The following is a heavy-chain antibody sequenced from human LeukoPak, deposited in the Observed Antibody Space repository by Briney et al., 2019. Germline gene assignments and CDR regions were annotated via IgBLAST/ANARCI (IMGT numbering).Heavy chain of an antibody. Sequence: PGGSLRLSRAASGFTFSSYAMSWVRQAPGKGLEWVSAISGSGGSTYYADSVKGRFTISRDNAQNSLYLQMNSLRVEDTAVYYCARDFRYEGDYWGQGTLVTVSS. V-gene: IGHV3-23*01. CDR3: ARDFRYEGDY. D-gene: IGHD5-12*01. CDR1: GFTFSSYA. CDR2: ISGSGGST. J-gene: IGHJ4*02.